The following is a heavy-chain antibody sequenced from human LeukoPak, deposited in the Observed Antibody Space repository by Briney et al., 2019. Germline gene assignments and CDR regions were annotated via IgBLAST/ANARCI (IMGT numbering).Heavy chain of an antibody. D-gene: IGHD6-13*01. V-gene: IGHV1-8*01. CDR2: MNPNSGNT. CDR1: GYTFISYD. J-gene: IGHJ4*02. Sequence: ASVKVSCKASGYTFISYDINWVRQATGQGLEWMGRMNPNSGNTGYAQKFQGRVTMTRNTSISTAYMELSSLRSEDTAVYYCARVEGGIAAAGTWLGYWGQGTLVTVSS. CDR3: ARVEGGIAAAGTWLGY.